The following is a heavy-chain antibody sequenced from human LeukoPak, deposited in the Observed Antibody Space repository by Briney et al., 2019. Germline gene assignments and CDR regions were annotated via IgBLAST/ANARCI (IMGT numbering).Heavy chain of an antibody. J-gene: IGHJ3*02. Sequence: PSETLSLTCTVSGGSISSSSYYWGWIRQPPGKGLEWIGSIYSGSTYYNPSLKSRVTISVDTSKNQFSLKLNSVTAADTAVYYCAKSNGYGLVDIWGQGTMVTVSS. CDR2: IYSGST. CDR1: GGSISSSSYY. D-gene: IGHD3-10*01. CDR3: AKSNGYGLVDI. V-gene: IGHV4-39*07.